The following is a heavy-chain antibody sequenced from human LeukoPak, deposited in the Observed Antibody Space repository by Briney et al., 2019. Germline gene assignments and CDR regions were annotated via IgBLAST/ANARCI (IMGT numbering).Heavy chain of an antibody. J-gene: IGHJ4*02. V-gene: IGHV4-4*07. CDR3: ARDYGSGCLDY. CDR1: GYSISSSNW. D-gene: IGHD6-19*01. Sequence: SETLSLTCAVSGYSISSSNWWSWIRQPAGKGLEWIGRIYTSGSTNYNPSLKSRVTMSVDTSKNQFSLKLSSVTAADTAVYYCARDYGSGCLDYWGQGTLVTVSS. CDR2: IYTSGST.